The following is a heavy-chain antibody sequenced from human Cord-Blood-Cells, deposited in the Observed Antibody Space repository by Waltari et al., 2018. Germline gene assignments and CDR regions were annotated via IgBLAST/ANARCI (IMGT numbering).Heavy chain of an antibody. CDR2: IIPIFGTT. J-gene: IGHJ4*02. V-gene: IGHV1-69*01. CDR1: GGTFSSYA. Sequence: QVQLVQSGAEVKKPGSSVKVSCKASGGTFSSYAISWVRQAPGQGRGWMGGIIPIFGTTNNAQEFQGRGTVTADETTSTAYMELSSLRSEDTAVYYCERVGYGYYESPGYWGQGTLVTVSS. D-gene: IGHD4-17*01. CDR3: ERVGYGYYESPGY.